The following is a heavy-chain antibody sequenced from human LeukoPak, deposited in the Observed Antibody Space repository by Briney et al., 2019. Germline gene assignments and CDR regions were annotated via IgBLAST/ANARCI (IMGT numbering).Heavy chain of an antibody. CDR1: GFTFSDHH. CDR2: ISGSGDNT. V-gene: IGHV3-23*01. CDR3: AKGSYYDSSGSFYFDY. Sequence: GGSLRLSCAASGFTFSDHHMDWVRQAPGKGLEWVSGISGSGDNTYYADSVKGRFTISRDNSKNTLYVQVNSLGTEDTAAYYCAKGSYYDSSGSFYFDYWGQGTLVTVSS. D-gene: IGHD3-22*01. J-gene: IGHJ4*02.